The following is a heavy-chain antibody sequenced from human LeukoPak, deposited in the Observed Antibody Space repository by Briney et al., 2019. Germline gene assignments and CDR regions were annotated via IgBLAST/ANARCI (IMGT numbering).Heavy chain of an antibody. V-gene: IGHV3-9*01. CDR2: ISWNSGSI. D-gene: IGHD6-19*01. CDR3: AKDNRRHYTSGPNPDSLH. Sequence: GGSLRLSCAGSGFIFNNYAMHWVRQPPGKGLEWVSGISWNSGSIDYADSVKSRFTISRDNAKNSLYLQMNSLRVEDTAFYYCAKDNRRHYTSGPNPDSLHWGQGALVTVSS. CDR1: GFIFNNYA. J-gene: IGHJ4*02.